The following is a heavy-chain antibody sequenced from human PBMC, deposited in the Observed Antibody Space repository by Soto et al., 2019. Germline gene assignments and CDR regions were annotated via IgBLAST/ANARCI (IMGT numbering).Heavy chain of an antibody. CDR1: GYTFTGYY. Sequence: ASVKVSCKASGYTFTGYYMHWVRQAPGQGLEWMGWINPNSGGTNYAQKFQGRVTMTRDTSISTAYMELSRLRSDDTAVYYCAREVRRGSGSYYPQGYWGQGTLVTVSS. D-gene: IGHD3-10*01. V-gene: IGHV1-2*02. CDR2: INPNSGGT. CDR3: AREVRRGSGSYYPQGY. J-gene: IGHJ4*02.